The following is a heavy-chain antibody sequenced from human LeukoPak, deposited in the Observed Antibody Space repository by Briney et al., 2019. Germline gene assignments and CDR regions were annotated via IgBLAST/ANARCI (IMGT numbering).Heavy chain of an antibody. J-gene: IGHJ6*02. CDR2: ISYDGNNK. Sequence: PGGSLRLSCAASGFTFSSYAMSWVRQAPGKGLEWVAVISYDGNNKYFADSVKGRFTISRDNSKNTLYLQMNSLRTEDTAVYYCARALIDSRSTIYYYYAMDVWGQGTTVTVSS. CDR3: ARALIDSRSTIYYYYAMDV. D-gene: IGHD4-11*01. V-gene: IGHV3-30-3*01. CDR1: GFTFSSYA.